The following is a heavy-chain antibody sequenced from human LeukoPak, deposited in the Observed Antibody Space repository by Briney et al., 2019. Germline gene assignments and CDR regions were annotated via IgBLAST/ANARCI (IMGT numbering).Heavy chain of an antibody. CDR3: ARDRGYTVTTEYYYYGMDV. V-gene: IGHV3-11*01. D-gene: IGHD4-4*01. Sequence: MTGGSLRLSCAASGFTFSDYYMSWIRQAPGKGLEWVSYISSSGSTIYCADSVKGRFTISRDNAKNSLYLQMNSLRAEDTAVYYCARDRGYTVTTEYYYYGMDVWGQGTTVTVSS. CDR1: GFTFSDYY. CDR2: ISSSGSTI. J-gene: IGHJ6*02.